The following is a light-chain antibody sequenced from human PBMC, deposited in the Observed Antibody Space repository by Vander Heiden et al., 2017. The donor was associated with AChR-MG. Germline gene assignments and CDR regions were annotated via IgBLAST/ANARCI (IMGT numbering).Light chain of an antibody. CDR3: HSYTGGASVV. CDR2: DVN. V-gene: IGLV2-14*01. CDR1: TNDIGAYDY. J-gene: IGLJ2*01. Sequence: QSALSQPASVSGSLGQSITIPCTGTTNDIGAYDYVSWYQMRPGKVPKLMIYDVNERPSGVSDRFSGFKSVHTAFLTISGLQAEDEADYYCHSYTGGASVVFGGGTKLTVL.